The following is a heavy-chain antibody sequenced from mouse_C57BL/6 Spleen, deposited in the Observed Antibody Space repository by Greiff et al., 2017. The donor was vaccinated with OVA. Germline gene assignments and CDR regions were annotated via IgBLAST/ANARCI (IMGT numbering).Heavy chain of an antibody. CDR2: IDPENGDT. CDR1: GFNIKDDY. J-gene: IGHJ2*01. Sequence: EVQLQQSGAELVRPGASVKLSCTASGFNIKDDYMHWVKQRPEQGLEWIGWIDPENGDTEYASKFQGKAPITADTSSNTAYLQLSSLTSEDTAVYYCTSYYGSSIDDWGQGTTLTVSS. V-gene: IGHV14-4*01. CDR3: TSYYGSSIDD. D-gene: IGHD1-1*01.